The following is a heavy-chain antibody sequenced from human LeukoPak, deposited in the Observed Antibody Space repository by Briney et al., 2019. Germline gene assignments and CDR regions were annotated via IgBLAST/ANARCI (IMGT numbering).Heavy chain of an antibody. CDR3: ARDSGNFHYDMDV. J-gene: IGHJ6*02. CDR2: KFSHDGTT. Sequence: AASVKVSFKTSGYSFNSHHVRWVRQAPGQGLEWMGVKFSHDGTTSYTQNFQGRLTMTRDTSTSTVYMELSSLRSEDTAVYYCARDSGNFHYDMDVWGQGTTVIVSS. D-gene: IGHD3-10*01. CDR1: GYSFNSHH. V-gene: IGHV1-46*02.